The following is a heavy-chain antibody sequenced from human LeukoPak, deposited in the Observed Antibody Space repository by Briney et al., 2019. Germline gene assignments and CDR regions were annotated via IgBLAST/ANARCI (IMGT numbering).Heavy chain of an antibody. CDR1: GYTFTTYG. CDR3: ARGSRDSSGYYSFDY. J-gene: IGHJ4*02. V-gene: IGHV1-18*01. Sequence: ASVKVSCQASGYTFTTYGITWVRQAPGQGLEWMGWISAYNGNTNYAQKLQGRVTMTTDTSTSTAYMELRSLRSDDTAVYYCARGSRDSSGYYSFDYWGQGTLVTVSS. D-gene: IGHD3-22*01. CDR2: ISAYNGNT.